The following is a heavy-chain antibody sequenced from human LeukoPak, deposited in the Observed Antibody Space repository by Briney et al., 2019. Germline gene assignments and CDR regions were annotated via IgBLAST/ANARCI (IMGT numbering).Heavy chain of an antibody. V-gene: IGHV4-31*03. D-gene: IGHD5-12*01. CDR3: ARQSGESDWFDP. CDR1: GGSISSGGYY. Sequence: RPSQTLSLTCTVSGGSISSGGYYWSWIRQHPGKGLEWIGYIYYGGSTYYNPSLKSRVTISVDTSKNQFSLKLSSVTAADTAVYYCARQSGESDWFDPWGQGTLVTVSS. CDR2: IYYGGST. J-gene: IGHJ5*02.